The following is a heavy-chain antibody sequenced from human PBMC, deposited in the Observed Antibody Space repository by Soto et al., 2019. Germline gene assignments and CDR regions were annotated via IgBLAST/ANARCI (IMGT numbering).Heavy chain of an antibody. D-gene: IGHD3-10*01. CDR1: GGSISSGGYY. CDR3: ARSMVRGVQRMDY. V-gene: IGHV4-31*03. Sequence: SETLSLTCTVSGGSISSGGYYWSWIRQHPGKGLEWIGYIYYSGSTYYNPSLKSRVTISVDTSKNQFSLKRSSVTAADTAVYYCARSMVRGVQRMDYWGQGTLVTVSS. CDR2: IYYSGST. J-gene: IGHJ4*02.